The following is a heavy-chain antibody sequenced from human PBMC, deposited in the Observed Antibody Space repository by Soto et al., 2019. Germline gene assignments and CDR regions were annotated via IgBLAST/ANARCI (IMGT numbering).Heavy chain of an antibody. Sequence: QVQLQESGPGLVKPSQTLSLTCTVSGASISSGIYYWSWIRQPPGKGLEWIGYIYNSGSTYYKPSLKSRVTISQDTSENQFSLKLSSVTAADTAVYYCAREDTTMAFDYWGQGTLVTVSS. V-gene: IGHV4-30-4*01. J-gene: IGHJ4*02. CDR3: AREDTTMAFDY. D-gene: IGHD5-18*01. CDR2: IYNSGST. CDR1: GASISSGIYY.